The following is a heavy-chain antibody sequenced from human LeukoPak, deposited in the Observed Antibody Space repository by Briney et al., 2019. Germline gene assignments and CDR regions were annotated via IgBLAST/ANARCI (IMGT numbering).Heavy chain of an antibody. D-gene: IGHD5-18*01. CDR3: AKEVRIQLWFPNYFDY. J-gene: IGHJ4*02. V-gene: IGHV3-23*01. CDR1: GFTFSSYA. CDR2: ISGSGGST. Sequence: GGSLRLSCAASGFTFSSYAMSWVRQAPGKGLEWVSAISGSGGSTYYADSVKGRFTISRDNSKSTLYLQMNSLRAEDTAVYYCAKEVRIQLWFPNYFDYWGQGTLVTVSS.